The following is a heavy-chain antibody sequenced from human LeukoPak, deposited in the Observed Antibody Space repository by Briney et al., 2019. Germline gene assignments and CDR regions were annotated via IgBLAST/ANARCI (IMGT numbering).Heavy chain of an antibody. D-gene: IGHD3-22*01. CDR3: ARGRGPYYYDSSGYYSFGY. CDR1: GGTFSSYA. CDR2: IIPIFGTA. V-gene: IGHV1-69*13. Sequence: ASVKVSCKASGGTFSSYAISWVQQAPGQGLEWMGGIIPIFGTANYAQKFQGRVTITADESTSTAYMELSSLRSEDTAVYYCARGRGPYYYDSSGYYSFGYWGQGTLVTVSS. J-gene: IGHJ4*02.